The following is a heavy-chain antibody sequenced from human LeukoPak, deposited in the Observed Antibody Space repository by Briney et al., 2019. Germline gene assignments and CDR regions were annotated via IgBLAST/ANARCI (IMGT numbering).Heavy chain of an antibody. CDR3: ARLPIYSGYDFDY. Sequence: PSETLSLTCAVYGGSFSGYYWSWIRQPPGKGLEWIGSIYYSGSTYYNPSLKSRVTISVDTSKNQFSLKLSSVTAADTAVYYCARLPIYSGYDFDYWGQGTLVTVSS. CDR1: GGSFSGYY. CDR2: IYYSGST. J-gene: IGHJ4*02. V-gene: IGHV4-34*01. D-gene: IGHD5-12*01.